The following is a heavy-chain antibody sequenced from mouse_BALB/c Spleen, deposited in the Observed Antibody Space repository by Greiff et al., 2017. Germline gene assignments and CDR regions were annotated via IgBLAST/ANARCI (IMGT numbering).Heavy chain of an antibody. Sequence: EVQLVESGGGLVKPGGSLKLSCAASGFTFSSYAMSWVRQSPEKRLEWVAEISSGGSYTYYPDTVTGRFTISRDNAKNTLYLEMSSLRSEDTAMYYCARDRAGAYAMDYWGQGTSVTVSS. V-gene: IGHV5-9-4*01. D-gene: IGHD3-1*01. CDR3: ARDRAGAYAMDY. J-gene: IGHJ4*01. CDR1: GFTFSSYA. CDR2: ISSGGSYT.